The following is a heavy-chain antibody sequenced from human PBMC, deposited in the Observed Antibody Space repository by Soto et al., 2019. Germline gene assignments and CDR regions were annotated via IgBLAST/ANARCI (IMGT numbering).Heavy chain of an antibody. V-gene: IGHV4-30-2*01. J-gene: IGHJ5*02. CDR2: IYHSGST. CDR3: ARVPTP. CDR1: GGSISSGGYS. D-gene: IGHD2-2*01. Sequence: PSETLSLTCAVSGGSISSGGYSWSWIRQPPGNGLEWIGYIYHSGSTYYNSSLKSRVTISVDRSKNQFSLKLSSVTAADTAVYYCARVPTPWGQGTLVTVSS.